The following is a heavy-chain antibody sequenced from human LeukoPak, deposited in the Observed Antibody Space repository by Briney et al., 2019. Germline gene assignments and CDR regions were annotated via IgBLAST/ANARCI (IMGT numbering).Heavy chain of an antibody. D-gene: IGHD6-19*01. CDR1: RFSFNTYA. V-gene: IGHV3-23*01. CDR3: ANFERTVAGPYNWFDP. J-gene: IGHJ5*02. CDR2: ISGSGDYT. Sequence: GGSLRLSCTVSRFSFNTYAMSWVRQAPGKGLDWVAAISGSGDYTYYADSVKGRFTISRDNSKNTLYLQMSNLRADDTAVYYCANFERTVAGPYNWFDPWGRGTLVTVSS.